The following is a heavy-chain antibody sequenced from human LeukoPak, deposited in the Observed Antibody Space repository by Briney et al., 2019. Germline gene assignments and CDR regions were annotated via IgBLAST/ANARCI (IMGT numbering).Heavy chain of an antibody. Sequence: PGGSLRLSCAASGFTFSSYAMHWVRQAPGKGLEWVAVISYDGSNKYYADSVKGRFTISRDNSKNTLYLQMNSLRAEDTAVYYCARDTSDCGSYYYGMDVWGQGTTVTVSS. CDR1: GFTFSSYA. D-gene: IGHD2-21*02. J-gene: IGHJ6*02. CDR3: ARDTSDCGSYYYGMDV. V-gene: IGHV3-30-3*01. CDR2: ISYDGSNK.